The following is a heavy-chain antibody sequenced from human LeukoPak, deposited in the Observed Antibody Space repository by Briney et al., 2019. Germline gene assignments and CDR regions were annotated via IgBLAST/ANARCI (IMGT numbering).Heavy chain of an antibody. Sequence: GGSLRLSCEASGLTDGTNFMGWVRQAPGKGLEWVSIIHTGGATYYMESVKGRSSISRDNFKNTLYLQMNSLRAEDTAVYYCARGRGSDWGQGTLVTVSS. CDR1: GLTDGTNF. CDR2: IHTGGAT. V-gene: IGHV3-53*01. J-gene: IGHJ4*02. D-gene: IGHD2-15*01. CDR3: ARGRGSD.